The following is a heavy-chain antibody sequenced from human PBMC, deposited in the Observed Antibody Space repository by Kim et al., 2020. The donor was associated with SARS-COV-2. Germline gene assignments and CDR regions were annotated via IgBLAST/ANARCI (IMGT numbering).Heavy chain of an antibody. CDR2: ISYDGNNK. CDR1: GFIFNSYA. V-gene: IGHV3-30-3*01. J-gene: IGHJ4*02. D-gene: IGHD6-13*01. CDR3: SREFALGYGSSWTPPFDH. Sequence: GGSLRLSCEVSGFIFNSYAMHWVRQAPGKGLEWVAVISYDGNNKYYLDSVKGRFTISRDNYKNTLYLQLDSLTSDDTALYYCSREFALGYGSSWTPPFDHWGQGTPVIVSS.